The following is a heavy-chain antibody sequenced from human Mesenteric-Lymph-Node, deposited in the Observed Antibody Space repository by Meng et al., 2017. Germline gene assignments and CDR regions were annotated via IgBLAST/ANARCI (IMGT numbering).Heavy chain of an antibody. V-gene: IGHV4-31*03. Sequence: QVQLQGSGPGLVKPSQTLSLTCTVSGGSISSGGYYWSWIRQPPGKGLEWIGEINHSGSTNYNPSLKSRVTISVDTSKNQFSLKLSSVTAADTAVYYCARGRSDWFDPWGQGTLVTVSS. CDR1: GGSISSGGYY. J-gene: IGHJ5*02. CDR2: INHSGST. CDR3: ARGRSDWFDP.